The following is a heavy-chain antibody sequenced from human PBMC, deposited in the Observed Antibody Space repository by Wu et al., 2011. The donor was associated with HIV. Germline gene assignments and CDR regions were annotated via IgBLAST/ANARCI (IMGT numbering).Heavy chain of an antibody. CDR2: VIPILGTT. V-gene: IGHV1-69*11. CDR1: GGTFSTYA. Sequence: QVQLVQSGAEVKKPGSSVKVSCKASGGTFSTYAFSWVRQAPGQGPEWMGRVIPILGTTNYAQKFQGRVTITADESTSTTYLELSSLRSEDTAVYYCARLSKLYASYVYWGQGTLV. CDR3: ARLSKLYASYVY. D-gene: IGHD2-8*01. J-gene: IGHJ4*02.